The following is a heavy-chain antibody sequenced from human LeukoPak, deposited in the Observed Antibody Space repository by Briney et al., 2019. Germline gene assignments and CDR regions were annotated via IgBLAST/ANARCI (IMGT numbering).Heavy chain of an antibody. CDR2: INPNSGGT. J-gene: IGHJ4*02. V-gene: IGHV1-2*02. Sequence: ASVKVSCKASGYTFTGYYMHWVRQAPGQGVEWMGWINPNSGGTNYAQKFQGRVTVTRDTSISTAYMELSRLRSDDTAVYYCARASFISKYCSSTSCSLEYWGQGNLVTVSS. D-gene: IGHD2-2*01. CDR3: ARASFISKYCSSTSCSLEY. CDR1: GYTFTGYY.